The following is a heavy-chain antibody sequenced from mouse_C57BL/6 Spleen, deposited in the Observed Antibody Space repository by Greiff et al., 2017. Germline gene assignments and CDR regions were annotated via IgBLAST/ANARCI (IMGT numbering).Heavy chain of an antibody. CDR2: IYPGDGDT. CDR1: GYAFSSSW. V-gene: IGHV1-82*01. Sequence: QVQLQQSGPELVKPGASVKISCKASGYAFSSSWMNWVKQRPGKGLEWIGRIYPGDGDTNYNGKFKGKATLTADKSSSTAYMQLRSLTSEDSAVYFCARDWVYYFDYWGQGTTLTVSS. CDR3: ARDWVYYFDY. D-gene: IGHD4-1*01. J-gene: IGHJ2*01.